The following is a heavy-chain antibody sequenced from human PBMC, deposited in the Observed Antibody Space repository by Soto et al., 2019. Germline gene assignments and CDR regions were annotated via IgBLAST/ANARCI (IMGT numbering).Heavy chain of an antibody. Sequence: SETLSLTCTVSGGSLSSYYWTWIRQSPGKGLEWIGYVYFSGNTNYNPSLKSRVAISIDTSKNQFSLRLASVTAADTAFYYCGRVRPSGYVMSWGQGTLVTVYS. CDR1: GGSLSSYY. J-gene: IGHJ5*02. CDR3: GRVRPSGYVMS. D-gene: IGHD6-25*01. CDR2: VYFSGNT. V-gene: IGHV4-59*01.